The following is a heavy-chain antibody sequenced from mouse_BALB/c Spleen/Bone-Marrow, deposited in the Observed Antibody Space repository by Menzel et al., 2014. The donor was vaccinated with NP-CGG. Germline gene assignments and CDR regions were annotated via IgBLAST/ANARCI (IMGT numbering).Heavy chain of an antibody. CDR1: GCTFSNYW. CDR3: ARVIYWYFDV. CDR2: ILPGSGST. Sequence: QVQLKQSGAELMKPGASVKISCMATGCTFSNYWIEWIKQRPGHGLEWIGEILPGSGSTDYNENFKGKATFTADTSSNTAYMQLSSLTSADSAVYYCARVIYWYFDVWGAGTTVTISS. J-gene: IGHJ1*01. V-gene: IGHV1-9*01.